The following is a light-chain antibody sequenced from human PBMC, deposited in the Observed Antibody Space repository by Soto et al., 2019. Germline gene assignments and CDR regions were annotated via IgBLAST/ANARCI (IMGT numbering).Light chain of an antibody. CDR3: SSYTSSSTPVV. CDR2: DVS. J-gene: IGLJ2*01. Sequence: QSALTQPASVSGSPGQSITISCTGTSSDGGGYNYVSWYQQHPGKAPKLMIYDVSNRPSGVSNPFSGSKSGNTASLTISGLQAEDEADYYCSSYTSSSTPVVFGEGTKLTVL. CDR1: SSDGGGYNY. V-gene: IGLV2-14*01.